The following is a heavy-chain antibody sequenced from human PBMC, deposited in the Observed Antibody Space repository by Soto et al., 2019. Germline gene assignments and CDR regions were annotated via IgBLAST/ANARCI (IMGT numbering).Heavy chain of an antibody. CDR3: ARAGHSSSSEGANWFDP. V-gene: IGHV4-31*03. D-gene: IGHD6-6*01. J-gene: IGHJ5*02. CDR2: IYYSGST. CDR1: GGSISSGGYY. Sequence: QVQLQESGPGLVKPSQTLSLTCTVSGGSISSGGYYWSWIRQHPGKSLEWIGYIYYSGSTYSNPSLKSRLTISVDTSKNRFSLQRSSVTAADTAVYYCARAGHSSSSEGANWFDPWGQGTLVTVSS.